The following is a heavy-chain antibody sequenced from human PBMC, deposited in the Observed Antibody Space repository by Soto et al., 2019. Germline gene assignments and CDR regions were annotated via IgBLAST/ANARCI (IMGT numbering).Heavy chain of an antibody. CDR1: GNNFSRCY. Sequence: GASVKVSCKASGNNFSRCYMHWLRQAPGQGLEWMGIINPSGSSTSYAQKFQGRVTMTRDTSTSTVYMELRGLRIEDTAVYYCARAETGSFCCSAYWGQGTLVTVSS. CDR3: ARAETGSFCCSAY. J-gene: IGHJ4*02. D-gene: IGHD1-26*01. V-gene: IGHV1-46*01. CDR2: INPSGSST.